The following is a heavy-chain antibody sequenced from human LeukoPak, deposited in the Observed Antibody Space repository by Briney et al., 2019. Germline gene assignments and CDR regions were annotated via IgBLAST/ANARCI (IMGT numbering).Heavy chain of an antibody. J-gene: IGHJ6*02. CDR1: GFSFSSYS. Sequence: GGSLRLSCAASGFSFSSYSMNWVRQAPGKGLEWVSSISRSSTDIQYADSVKGRFTISRDNAKNSLHLQMNSLRAEDTAVYYCARARDLYYGSGGSYYYYGMDVWGQGTTVTVSS. V-gene: IGHV3-21*01. CDR2: ISRSSTDI. CDR3: ARARDLYYGSGGSYYYYGMDV. D-gene: IGHD3-10*01.